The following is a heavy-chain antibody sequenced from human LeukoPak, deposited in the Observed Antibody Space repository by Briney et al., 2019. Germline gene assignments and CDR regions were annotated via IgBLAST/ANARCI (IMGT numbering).Heavy chain of an antibody. D-gene: IGHD6-19*01. V-gene: IGHV1-3*01. CDR3: ARVVYSSGIFDY. CDR1: GYTFTSYA. Sequence: ASVKVSCKASGYTFTSYAMHWVRQAPGQRPEWMGWINAGNGNTKYSQKFLGRVTITRDTSASTAYMELSSLRSEDTAVYYCARVVYSSGIFDYWGQGTLVTVSS. CDR2: INAGNGNT. J-gene: IGHJ4*02.